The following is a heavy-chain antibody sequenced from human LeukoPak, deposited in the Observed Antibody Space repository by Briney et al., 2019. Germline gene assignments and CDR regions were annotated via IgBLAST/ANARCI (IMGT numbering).Heavy chain of an antibody. CDR2: IYSGGST. Sequence: GGSLRLSCAASGFTVSSNYMSWVRQAPGKGLEWVSVIYSGGSTYYADSVKGRFTISRDNSKNTLYLQMNSLRAEDTAVYYCARDMTYYYYVMDVWGQGTTVTVSS. CDR3: ARDMTYYYYVMDV. CDR1: GFTVSSNY. D-gene: IGHD3-16*01. V-gene: IGHV3-53*01. J-gene: IGHJ6*02.